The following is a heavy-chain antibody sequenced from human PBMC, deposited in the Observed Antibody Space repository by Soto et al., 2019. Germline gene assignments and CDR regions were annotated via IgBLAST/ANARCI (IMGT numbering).Heavy chain of an antibody. CDR2: IYYNGNT. CDR1: GGSISSSPYY. J-gene: IGHJ4*02. Sequence: QLQLQESGPGLVKPSETLSLTCTVSGGSISSSPYYWAWIRQPPGKGLQWIGNIYYNGNTFYNPSLRSRVTISIDTSKSQFSLGLSSETASDTAVYYCARHGPLTNNWNQLNCWGQGTLVTVSS. CDR3: ARHGPLTNNWNQLNC. D-gene: IGHD1-1*01. V-gene: IGHV4-39*01.